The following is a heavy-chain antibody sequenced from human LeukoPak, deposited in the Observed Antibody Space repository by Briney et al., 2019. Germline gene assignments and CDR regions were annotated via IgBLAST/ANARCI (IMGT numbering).Heavy chain of an antibody. D-gene: IGHD2-2*01. V-gene: IGHV3-23*01. CDR2: ISGSGGST. CDR1: GFTFSSYA. Sequence: PGGSLRLSCAASGFTFSSYAMSWVRQAPGKGLEWVSAISGSGGSTYYADSVRGRFTISRDNSKNTVYLQMNSLRAEDTAVYYCAKSVVVVPAAPGYWGQGTLVTVSS. CDR3: AKSVVVVPAAPGY. J-gene: IGHJ4*02.